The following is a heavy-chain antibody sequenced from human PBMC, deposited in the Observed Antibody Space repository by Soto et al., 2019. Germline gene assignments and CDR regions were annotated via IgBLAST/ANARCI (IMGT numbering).Heavy chain of an antibody. D-gene: IGHD3-22*01. CDR1: GFTFSSYS. J-gene: IGHJ4*02. CDR3: ARGPPLTMIVVVTYFDY. V-gene: IGHV3-48*01. Sequence: PVGSLRLSCAASGFTFSSYSMNWVRQAPGKGLEWVSYISSSSSTIYYADSVKGRFTISRDNSKNTLYLQMNSLRAEDTAVYYCARGPPLTMIVVVTYFDYWGQGTLVTVSS. CDR2: ISSSSSTI.